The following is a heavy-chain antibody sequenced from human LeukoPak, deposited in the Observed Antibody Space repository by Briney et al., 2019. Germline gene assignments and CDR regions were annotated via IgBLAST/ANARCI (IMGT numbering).Heavy chain of an antibody. J-gene: IGHJ6*03. CDR1: GYTFTGYY. V-gene: IGHV1-2*02. CDR3: ARDGYYGSGSPKPKHYYYYYMDV. CDR2: INPNSGGT. D-gene: IGHD3-10*01. Sequence: AASVKVSCKASGYTFTGYYMHWVRQAPGQGLEWMGWINPNSGGTNYAQKFQGRVTMTRDTSISTAYMELSRLRSDDTAVYYCARDGYYGSGSPKPKHYYYYYMDVWGKGTTVTVSS.